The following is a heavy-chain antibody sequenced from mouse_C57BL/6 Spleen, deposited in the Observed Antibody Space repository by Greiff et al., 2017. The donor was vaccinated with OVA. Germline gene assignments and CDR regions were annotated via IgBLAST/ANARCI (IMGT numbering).Heavy chain of an antibody. CDR3: ARHDGYYAFDY. V-gene: IGHV5-9*01. D-gene: IGHD2-3*01. CDR1: GFTFSSYT. J-gene: IGHJ2*01. Sequence: EVKVVESGGGLVKPGGSLKLSCAASGFTFSSYTMSWVRQTPETRLEWVATISGGGGNTYYPASVKGRFTISRDNAKNTLYLQMSSLRSEDTALYYCARHDGYYAFDYWGQGTTLTVSS. CDR2: ISGGGGNT.